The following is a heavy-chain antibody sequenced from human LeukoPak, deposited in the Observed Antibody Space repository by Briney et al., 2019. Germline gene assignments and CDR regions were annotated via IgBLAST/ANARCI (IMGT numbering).Heavy chain of an antibody. Sequence: GGSLRPSCVTSGFTFFTHPMNWVRQAPGKGLEWVSYISISGSTMYYADSVRGRFTISRDNAKNSVFLQMDSLRAEDTAVYYCARGPIGENWFDPWGQGTLVTVAS. CDR3: ARGPIGENWFDP. V-gene: IGHV3-48*04. CDR1: GFTFFTHP. J-gene: IGHJ5*02. CDR2: ISISGSTM. D-gene: IGHD1-26*01.